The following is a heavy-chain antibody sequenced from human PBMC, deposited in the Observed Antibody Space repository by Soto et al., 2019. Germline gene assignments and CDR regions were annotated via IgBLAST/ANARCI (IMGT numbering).Heavy chain of an antibody. D-gene: IGHD3-22*01. CDR2: IKQDGSEK. CDR1: GFTFSSYW. V-gene: IGHV3-7*01. CDR3: ASHSSGYKY. Sequence: EVQLVESGGDLVQPGGSLRLSCAASGFTFSSYWMSWDRQAPGKGLEWVANIKQDGSEKYYVDSVKGRFTISRDNAKNSLYLQMNSLRVEDTAVYYCASHSSGYKYWGQGTLVTVSS. J-gene: IGHJ4*02.